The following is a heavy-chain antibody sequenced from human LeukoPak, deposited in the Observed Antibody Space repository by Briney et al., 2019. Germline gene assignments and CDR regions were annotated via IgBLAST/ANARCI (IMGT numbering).Heavy chain of an antibody. CDR2: ISGGGGNI. V-gene: IGHV3-48*01. CDR1: GFIFSSYS. CDR3: ARGPVVVTAILDY. J-gene: IGHJ4*02. Sequence: GGSLRLSCAASGFIFSSYSMNWVRQAPGKGLEWISYISGGGGNIHYADSVEGRFTISRDNAKNSVYLQMNSLRAEDSAVYYCARGPVVVTAILDYWGQGTLVTVSS. D-gene: IGHD2-21*02.